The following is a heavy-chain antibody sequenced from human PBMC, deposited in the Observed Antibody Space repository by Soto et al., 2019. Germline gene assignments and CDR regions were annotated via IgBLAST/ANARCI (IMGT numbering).Heavy chain of an antibody. V-gene: IGHV4-31*03. CDR1: GGSISSGGYY. CDR2: IYYSGST. J-gene: IGHJ5*02. D-gene: IGHD3-22*01. CDR3: ARDGGEYYYDSSGYYGNWFDP. Sequence: QVQLQESGPGLVKPSQTLSLTCTVSGGSISSGGYYWSWIRQHPGKGLEWIGYIYYSGSTYYNPSLKSRVTISVDTSKNQFSLKLSSVTAADTAVYYCARDGGEYYYDSSGYYGNWFDPWGQGTLVTVSS.